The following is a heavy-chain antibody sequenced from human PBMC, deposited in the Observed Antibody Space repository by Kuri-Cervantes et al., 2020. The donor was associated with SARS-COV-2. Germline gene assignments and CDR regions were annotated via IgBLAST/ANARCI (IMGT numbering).Heavy chain of an antibody. CDR2: ISGSGGST. CDR3: AKDTGMSAFDI. V-gene: IGHV3-23*01. J-gene: IGHJ3*02. D-gene: IGHD3-10*01. CDR1: GFTFSSYA. Sequence: GESLKISCAASGFTFSSYAMSWVRQAPGKGLEWVSAISGSGGSTYYAVSVKGRFTISRDNSKNTLYLQMNSLRAEDTAVYYCAKDTGMSAFDIWGHGTMVTVSS.